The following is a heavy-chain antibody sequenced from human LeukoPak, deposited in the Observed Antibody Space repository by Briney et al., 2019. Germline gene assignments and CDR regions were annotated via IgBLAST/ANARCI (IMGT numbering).Heavy chain of an antibody. CDR1: GYTFTGYY. Sequence: ASVKVSCKASGYTFTGYYMHWVQQAPGQGLEWMGWINPNSGGTNYAQKFQGRVTMTRDTSISTAYMELSRLRSDDTAVYYCARGSTKVGEYYYYYMDVWGKGTTVTVSS. CDR3: ARGSTKVGEYYYYYMDV. CDR2: INPNSGGT. J-gene: IGHJ6*03. D-gene: IGHD3-16*01. V-gene: IGHV1-2*02.